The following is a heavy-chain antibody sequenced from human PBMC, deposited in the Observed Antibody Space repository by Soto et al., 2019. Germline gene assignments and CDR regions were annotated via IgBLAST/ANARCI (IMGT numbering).Heavy chain of an antibody. CDR3: ARQTSGYDYYYYYMDV. CDR2: IYYSGST. Sequence: SETLSLTCTVSGGSISSSSYYWGWIRQPPGKGLEWIGSIYYSGSTYYNPSLKSRVTISVDTSKNQFSLKLSSVTAADTAVYYCARQTSGYDYYYYYMDVWGKGTTVTVSS. V-gene: IGHV4-39*01. CDR1: GGSISSSSYY. J-gene: IGHJ6*03. D-gene: IGHD5-12*01.